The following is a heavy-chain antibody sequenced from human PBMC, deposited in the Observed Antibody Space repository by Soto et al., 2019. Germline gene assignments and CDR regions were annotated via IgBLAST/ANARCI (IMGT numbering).Heavy chain of an antibody. CDR1: GYTFTSYY. Sequence: QVQLVQSGAEVKKPGASVKVSCKASGYTFTSYYMHWVRQAPGQGLEWMGIINPSGGSTSYAQKFQGRVAMSRGTSTRTVYMELSSLRSEDTAVYYCARGTYDFSPNYYYYYGMDVWGQGTTVTVSS. CDR3: ARGTYDFSPNYYYYYGMDV. D-gene: IGHD3-3*01. J-gene: IGHJ6*02. V-gene: IGHV1-46*01. CDR2: INPSGGST.